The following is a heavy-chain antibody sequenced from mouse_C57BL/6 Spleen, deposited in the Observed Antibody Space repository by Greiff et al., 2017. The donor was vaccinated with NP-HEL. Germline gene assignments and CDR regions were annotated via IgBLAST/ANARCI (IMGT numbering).Heavy chain of an antibody. Sequence: EVKLVESGPGLVKPSQSLSLTCSVTGYSITSGYYWNWIRQFPGNKLEWMGYISYDGSNNYNPSLKNRISITRDTSKNQFFLKLNSVTTEDTATYYCARSSNWVFDYWGQGTTLTVSS. V-gene: IGHV3-6*01. CDR1: GYSITSGYY. CDR2: ISYDGSN. J-gene: IGHJ2*01. D-gene: IGHD4-1*01. CDR3: ARSSNWVFDY.